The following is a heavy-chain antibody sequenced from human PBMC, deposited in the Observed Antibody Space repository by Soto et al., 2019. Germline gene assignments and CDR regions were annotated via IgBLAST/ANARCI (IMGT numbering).Heavy chain of an antibody. CDR3: ASGGGGYYDSSIDY. Sequence: SVKVSCKASGGTFSSYAISWVRQAPGQGLEWMGGIIPIFGTANYAQKFQGRVTITADESTSTAYMELSSLRSEDTAVYYCASGGGGYYDSSIDYWGQGTLVTVSS. D-gene: IGHD3-22*01. J-gene: IGHJ4*02. CDR1: GGTFSSYA. CDR2: IIPIFGTA. V-gene: IGHV1-69*13.